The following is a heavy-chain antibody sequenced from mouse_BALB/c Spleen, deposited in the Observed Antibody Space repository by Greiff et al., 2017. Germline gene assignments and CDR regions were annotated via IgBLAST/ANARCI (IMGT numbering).Heavy chain of an antibody. CDR3: ARRRYGKDEAMDY. CDR2: ISSGGSYT. J-gene: IGHJ4*01. CDR1: GFTFSSYG. V-gene: IGHV5-6*01. Sequence: EVQGVESGGDLVKPGGSLKLSCAASGFTFSSYGMSWVRQTPDKRLEWVATISSGGSYTYYPDSVKGRFTISRDNAKNTLYLQMSSLKSEDTAMYYCARRRYGKDEAMDYWGQGTSVTVSS. D-gene: IGHD2-10*02.